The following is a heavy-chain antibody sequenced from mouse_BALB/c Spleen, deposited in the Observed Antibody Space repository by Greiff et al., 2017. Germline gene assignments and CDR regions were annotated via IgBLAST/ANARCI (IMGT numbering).Heavy chain of an antibody. Sequence: EVQGVESGGGLVQPGGSLKLSCAASGFTFSSYTMSWVRQTPEKRLEWVAYISNGGGSTYYPDTVKGRFTISRDNAKNTLYLQMSSLKSEDTAMYYCARLDGNYVGAMDYWGQGTSVTVSS. CDR3: ARLDGNYVGAMDY. V-gene: IGHV5-12-2*01. CDR2: ISNGGGST. D-gene: IGHD2-1*01. CDR1: GFTFSSYT. J-gene: IGHJ4*01.